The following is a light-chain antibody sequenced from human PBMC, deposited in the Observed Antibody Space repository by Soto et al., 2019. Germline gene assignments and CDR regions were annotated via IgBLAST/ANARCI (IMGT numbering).Light chain of an antibody. Sequence: DIQMTQSPSSLSASVGDRVTITCRASQNINNYLSWYQQKPGKAPKFLIYTASILQSGVPSRFSGSGSGTDFTLTISSLQTDDFETYYCQQSYSSNRTLGQGTKV. V-gene: IGKV1-39*01. CDR2: TAS. CDR1: QNINNY. J-gene: IGKJ1*01. CDR3: QQSYSSNRT.